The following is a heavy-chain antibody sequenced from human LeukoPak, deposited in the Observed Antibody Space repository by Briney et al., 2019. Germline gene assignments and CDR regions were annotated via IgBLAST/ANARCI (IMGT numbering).Heavy chain of an antibody. J-gene: IGHJ6*03. CDR2: INHLGTT. CDR3: ARAGNSGYYYYYMDV. V-gene: IGHV4-34*01. Sequence: PSETLSLTCAVYGGSFSGYYWNWIRQPPGKGLEWIGEINHLGTTNYNPSLKSRVSISVDTSKNQFSLKLSSVTAADTAVYYCARAGNSGYYYYYMDVWGKGTTVTVSS. CDR1: GGSFSGYY. D-gene: IGHD4-23*01.